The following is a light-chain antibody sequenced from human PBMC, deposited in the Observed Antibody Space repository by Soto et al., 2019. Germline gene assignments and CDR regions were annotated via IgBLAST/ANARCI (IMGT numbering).Light chain of an antibody. CDR2: KIS. CDR1: LVHSDGNTY. V-gene: IGKV2-24*01. CDR3: MQATQFPWT. Sequence: DIVMTQTPLPSPVTLGQPASISCRSSLVHSDGNTYLTWLQQRPGQPPRLLLYKISKRFSGVPDRFSGSGAGTAFTLKISRVEPEDVGVYYCMQATQFPWTFGQGTKVEIK. J-gene: IGKJ1*01.